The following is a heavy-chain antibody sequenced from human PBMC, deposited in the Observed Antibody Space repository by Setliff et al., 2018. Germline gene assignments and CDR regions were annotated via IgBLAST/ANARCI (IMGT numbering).Heavy chain of an antibody. J-gene: IGHJ4*02. CDR3: ARSIALFGVDVVSCYFDH. D-gene: IGHD3-3*01. CDR2: INPGGGSA. Sequence: ASVKVSCKATGYTLSRHYMHWVRQAPGQGLEWMGIINPGGGSASIVQKFQGRVTMTSDTSTSTVYMEVSGLTSEDTAVYYCARSIALFGVDVVSCYFDHWGQGTLVTVSS. V-gene: IGHV1-46*01. CDR1: GYTLSRHY.